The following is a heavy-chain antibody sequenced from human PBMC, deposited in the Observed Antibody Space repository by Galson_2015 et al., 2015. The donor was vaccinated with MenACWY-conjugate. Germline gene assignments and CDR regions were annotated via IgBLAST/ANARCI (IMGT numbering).Heavy chain of an antibody. V-gene: IGHV3-53*01. Sequence: SLRLSCAASGFTVSSNYMSWVRQAPGKGLEWVSVIYSGGSTYYADSVKGRFTISRDNSKNTLYLQMNSLRAEDTAVYYCARDSTPITMVRGVIRSFWYFDLWGRGTLVTVSS. J-gene: IGHJ2*01. CDR3: ARDSTPITMVRGVIRSFWYFDL. D-gene: IGHD3-10*01. CDR1: GFTVSSNY. CDR2: IYSGGST.